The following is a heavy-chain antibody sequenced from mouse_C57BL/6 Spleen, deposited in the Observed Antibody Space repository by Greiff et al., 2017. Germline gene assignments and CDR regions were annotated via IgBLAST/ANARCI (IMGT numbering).Heavy chain of an antibody. Sequence: QVQLKQPGPELVKPGASVKISCKASGYAFSSSWMNWVKQRPGKGLEWIGRIYPGDGDTNYNGKFKGKATLTADKSSSTAYMQLSSLTSEDSAVYFCAREGGSSYPYYAMDYWGQGTSVTVSS. D-gene: IGHD1-1*01. CDR3: AREGGSSYPYYAMDY. V-gene: IGHV1-82*01. J-gene: IGHJ4*01. CDR2: IYPGDGDT. CDR1: GYAFSSSW.